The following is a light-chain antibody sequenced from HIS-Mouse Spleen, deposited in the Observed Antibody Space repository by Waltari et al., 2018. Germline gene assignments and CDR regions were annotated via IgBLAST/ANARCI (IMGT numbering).Light chain of an antibody. CDR3: SLYTSSSTLV. CDR2: EVS. Sequence: QSALTQPPSVSGSPGQSGTISCTGTSSDCGSYHRFSRYQQPPGTAPKLMIYEVSNRPSGVPDRFSGSKSGNTASLTISGLQAEDEADYYCSLYTSSSTLVFGGGTKLTVL. CDR1: SSDCGSYHR. V-gene: IGLV2-18*01. J-gene: IGLJ2*01.